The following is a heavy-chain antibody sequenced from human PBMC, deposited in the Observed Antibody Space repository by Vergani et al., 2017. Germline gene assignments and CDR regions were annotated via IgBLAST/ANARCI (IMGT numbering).Heavy chain of an antibody. CDR2: INPNSGGT. CDR1: GYTFTGYY. J-gene: IGHJ6*03. Sequence: QVQLVQSGAEVKKPGASVKVSCKASGYTFTGYYMHWVRQAPGQGLEWMGWINPNSGGTKYAQKFQGRVTMTRDTSISTAYMELSMLRSDDTAVYYCARNLLVPGASAPYYYMNVWGKGTTVTVSS. CDR3: ARNLLVPGASAPYYYMNV. V-gene: IGHV1-2*02. D-gene: IGHD2-2*01.